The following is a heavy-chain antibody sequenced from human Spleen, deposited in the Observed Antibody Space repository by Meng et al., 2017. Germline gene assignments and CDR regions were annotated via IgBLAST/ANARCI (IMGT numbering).Heavy chain of an antibody. D-gene: IGHD3-22*01. V-gene: IGHV4-4*02. J-gene: IGHJ4*02. Sequence: QVQLQQPGPGPGRPSGTRSLTCAFAGGSISSSNWWSWVRQHPGKGLEWIGEIYHSGSTNYNPSLKSRVTISVDKSKNQFSLKLSSVTAADTAVYYCAGESVVVSHNLAQFDYWGQGTLVTVSS. CDR3: AGESVVVSHNLAQFDY. CDR2: IYHSGST. CDR1: GGSISSSNW.